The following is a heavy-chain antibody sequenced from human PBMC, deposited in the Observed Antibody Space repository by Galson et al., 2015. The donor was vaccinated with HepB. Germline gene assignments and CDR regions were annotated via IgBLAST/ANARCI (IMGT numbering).Heavy chain of an antibody. J-gene: IGHJ4*02. CDR1: GFTFSDYS. CDR3: ASLSVETNI. CDR2: INGDGTTA. D-gene: IGHD2-21*02. V-gene: IGHV3-74*01. Sequence: SLRLSCAASGFTFSDYSMHWVRQAPGKGLVWVSRINGDGTTATYADSVRGRATISRDNGKNTLYLQVDSLRAEDTAVYYCASLSVETNIWGQGTLVTVSP.